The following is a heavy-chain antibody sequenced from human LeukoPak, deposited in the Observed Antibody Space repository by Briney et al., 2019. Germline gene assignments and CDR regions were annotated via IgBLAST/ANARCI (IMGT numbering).Heavy chain of an antibody. V-gene: IGHV4-4*07. CDR3: ARDSGYCSGGSCYQGGYYYYMDV. D-gene: IGHD2-15*01. J-gene: IGHJ6*03. Sequence: NPSETLSLTCTVSGGSISSYYWSWIRQPAGKGLEWIGRIYTSGSTNYNPSLKSRVTMSVDTSKNQFSLKLSSVTAADTAVYYCARDSGYCSGGSCYQGGYYYYMDVWGKGTTVTISS. CDR1: GGSISSYY. CDR2: IYTSGST.